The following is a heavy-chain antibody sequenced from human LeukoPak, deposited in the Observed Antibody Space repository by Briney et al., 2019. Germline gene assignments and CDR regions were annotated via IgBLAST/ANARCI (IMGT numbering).Heavy chain of an antibody. Sequence: SETLSLTFTVSGGSISSYYWSWFRQPAGKELRWSGRIYTSGRTNYNPSLKSRVTMSVDTSKTQFSVKLSSVTAADTGVYYCAREASPITEPYSSSPPVIDYCGQGTLVTVSS. V-gene: IGHV4-4*07. CDR3: AREASPITEPYSSSPPVIDY. D-gene: IGHD6-6*01. CDR1: GGSISSYY. CDR2: IYTSGRT. J-gene: IGHJ4*02.